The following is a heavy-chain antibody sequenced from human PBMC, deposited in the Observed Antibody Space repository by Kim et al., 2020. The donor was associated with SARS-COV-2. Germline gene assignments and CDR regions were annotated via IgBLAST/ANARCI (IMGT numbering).Heavy chain of an antibody. V-gene: IGHV3-66*01. Sequence: GSTYYADSVKGRFTISRDNSKNTLYLQMNSLRAEDTAVYYCAREADTLTRWGQGTLVTVSS. D-gene: IGHD3-9*01. CDR3: AREADTLTR. J-gene: IGHJ4*02. CDR2: GST.